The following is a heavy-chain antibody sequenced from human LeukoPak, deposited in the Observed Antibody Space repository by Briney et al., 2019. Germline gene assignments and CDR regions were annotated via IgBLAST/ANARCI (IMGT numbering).Heavy chain of an antibody. D-gene: IGHD3-9*01. CDR3: ARGERYFDWLLSHDWFDP. CDR2: INANNGNT. CDR1: GYTFTSYG. Sequence: GASVKVSCKASGYTFTSYGISWVRQAPGQGLEWMGWINANNGNTNYVQKLQGRVTMTTDTSTSTAYMELRSLRSDDTAVYYCARGERYFDWLLSHDWFDPWGQGPLVIVSS. J-gene: IGHJ5*02. V-gene: IGHV1-18*01.